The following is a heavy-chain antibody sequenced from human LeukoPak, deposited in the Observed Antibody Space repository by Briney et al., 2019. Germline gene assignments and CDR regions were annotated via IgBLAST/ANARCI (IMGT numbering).Heavy chain of an antibody. Sequence: PSETLSLTCAVYGGSFSGYYWSWIRQPPGKGLEWIVEINHSGSTNYNPSLKSRVTISVDTSKNQFSLKLSSVTAADTAVYYCARINYDYVWGSYPLYYFDYWGQGTLVTVSS. CDR2: INHSGST. CDR1: GGSFSGYY. D-gene: IGHD3-16*01. CDR3: ARINYDYVWGSYPLYYFDY. V-gene: IGHV4-34*01. J-gene: IGHJ4*02.